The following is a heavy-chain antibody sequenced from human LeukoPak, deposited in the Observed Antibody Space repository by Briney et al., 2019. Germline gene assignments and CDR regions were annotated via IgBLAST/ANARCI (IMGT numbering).Heavy chain of an antibody. CDR3: AKMRAYSSSWFDY. J-gene: IGHJ4*02. CDR1: GFTFRSYA. V-gene: IGHV3-23*01. Sequence: GGSLRLSCAASGFTFRSYAMSWGRQAPGKGLERGSDISGSGGSTYYAYSVKGRFTISRDNSKNTLYLQMNSLRAEDAAVYYCAKMRAYSSSWFDYWGQGTLVTVSS. D-gene: IGHD6-13*01. CDR2: ISGSGGST.